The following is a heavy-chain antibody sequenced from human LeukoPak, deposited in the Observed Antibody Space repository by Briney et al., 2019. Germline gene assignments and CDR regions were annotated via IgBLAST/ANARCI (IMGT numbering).Heavy chain of an antibody. CDR1: GFIVSSNY. CDR2: IYSGGST. CDR3: ARERSSSWFGGSWFDP. V-gene: IGHV3-53*01. Sequence: GGSLRLSCAASGFIVSSNYMSWVRQAPGKGLEWVSVIYSGGSTYYADSVKGRFTISRDNSKNTLYLQMNSLRAEDTAVYYCARERSSSWFGGSWFDPWGQGTLVTVSS. J-gene: IGHJ5*02. D-gene: IGHD6-13*01.